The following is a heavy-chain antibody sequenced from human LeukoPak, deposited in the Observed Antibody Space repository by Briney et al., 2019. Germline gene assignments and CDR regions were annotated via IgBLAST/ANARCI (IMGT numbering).Heavy chain of an antibody. CDR2: ISSSSSYI. D-gene: IGHD6-13*01. CDR3: ARDTLGIAAAITLDY. J-gene: IGHJ4*02. Sequence: GGSLRLSCAASGFTFSSYWMSWVRQAPGKGLEWVSSISSSSSYIYYADSVKGRFTISRDNAKNSLYLQMNSLRAEDTAVYYCARDTLGIAAAITLDYWGQGTLVTVSS. CDR1: GFTFSSYW. V-gene: IGHV3-21*01.